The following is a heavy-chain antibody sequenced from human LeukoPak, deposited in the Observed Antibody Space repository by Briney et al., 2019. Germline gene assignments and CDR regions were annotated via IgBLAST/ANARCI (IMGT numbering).Heavy chain of an antibody. V-gene: IGHV3-23*01. CDR3: AKDRPRWYSSSWYGTPFDY. D-gene: IGHD6-13*01. Sequence: PGGSLRLSCAASGFTFSSYAMSWVRQAPGKGLEWVSAINGSGGSTYYADSVKGRFTISRDNSKNTLYLQMNSLRAEDTAVYYCAKDRPRWYSSSWYGTPFDYWGQGTLVTVSS. J-gene: IGHJ4*02. CDR1: GFTFSSYA. CDR2: INGSGGST.